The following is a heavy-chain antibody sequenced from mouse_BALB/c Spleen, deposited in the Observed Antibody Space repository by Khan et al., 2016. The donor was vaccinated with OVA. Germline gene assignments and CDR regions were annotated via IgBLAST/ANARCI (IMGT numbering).Heavy chain of an antibody. J-gene: IGHJ2*01. D-gene: IGHD3-2*02. V-gene: IGHV1-76*01. Sequence: QVQLKQSGAELVRPGASVKLSCKTSGYIFTSYWIHWVKQRSGQGLEWIARIYPGTDNAYYNERLKDKATLTADKSTSPAYMQLSSLKSEDSADYFCARKEALYYFDYWGQGTTLTVSS. CDR2: IYPGTDNA. CDR3: ARKEALYYFDY. CDR1: GYIFTSYW.